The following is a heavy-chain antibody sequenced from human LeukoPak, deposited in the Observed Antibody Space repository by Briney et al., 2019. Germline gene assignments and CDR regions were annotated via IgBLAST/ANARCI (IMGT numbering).Heavy chain of an antibody. CDR3: ATESRSTSWDY. Sequence: PGGSLRLSCAASGFTFSNYWMSWVRQAPGKGLEWVAKIRQDGSEKSYVGSVEGRFTISRDNAKNSLYLQLNSLRAEDTAVYCCATESRSTSWDYWGQGTLVTVSS. CDR2: IRQDGSEK. V-gene: IGHV3-7*01. J-gene: IGHJ4*02. D-gene: IGHD2-2*01. CDR1: GFTFSNYW.